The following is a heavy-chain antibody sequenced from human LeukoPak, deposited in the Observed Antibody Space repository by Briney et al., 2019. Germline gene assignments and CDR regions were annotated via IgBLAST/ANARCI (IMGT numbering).Heavy chain of an antibody. CDR2: ISAYNGNT. Sequence: GASVKVSCKASGGTFSSYAISWVRQAPGQGLEWMGWISAYNGNTNYAQKLQGRVTMTTDTSTSTAYMELRSLRSDDTAVYYCARDRPGVGATSLQHFDYWGQGTLVTVSS. CDR3: ARDRPGVGATSLQHFDY. V-gene: IGHV1-18*01. CDR1: GGTFSSYA. D-gene: IGHD1-26*01. J-gene: IGHJ4*02.